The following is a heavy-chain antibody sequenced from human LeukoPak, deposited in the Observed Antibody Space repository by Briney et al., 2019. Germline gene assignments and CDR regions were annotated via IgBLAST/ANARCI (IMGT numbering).Heavy chain of an antibody. D-gene: IGHD5-12*01. CDR1: DGSFSGYY. CDR2: INHSGST. Sequence: SETLSLTCAVYDGSFSGYYWSWIRQPPGKGLEWIGEINHSGSTNYNPSLKSRVTISLDTSKNQFSLRLSSVTAADTAVYYCARVSGYDWESFHDYWGQGILVTVSS. J-gene: IGHJ4*02. V-gene: IGHV4-34*01. CDR3: ARVSGYDWESFHDY.